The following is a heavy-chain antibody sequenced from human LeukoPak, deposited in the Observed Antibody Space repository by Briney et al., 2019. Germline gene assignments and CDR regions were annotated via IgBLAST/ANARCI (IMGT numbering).Heavy chain of an antibody. Sequence: PSETLSLTCTVSGYSISSGYYWGWIRPPPGKGLEWIGSIYHSGSTNYNPSLKSRVTISVDTSKNQFSLKLSSVTAADTAVYYCARRDYYDSSGYYRWYAFDIWGQGTMVTVSS. CDR3: ARRDYYDSSGYYRWYAFDI. V-gene: IGHV4-38-2*02. J-gene: IGHJ3*02. CDR1: GYSISSGYY. CDR2: IYHSGST. D-gene: IGHD3-22*01.